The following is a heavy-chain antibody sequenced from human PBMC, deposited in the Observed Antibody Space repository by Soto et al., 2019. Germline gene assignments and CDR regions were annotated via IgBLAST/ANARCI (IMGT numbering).Heavy chain of an antibody. CDR2: IIPILGIA. J-gene: IGHJ4*02. CDR3: ALEGGSGSSTDY. CDR1: GGTFRSYT. D-gene: IGHD3-10*01. V-gene: IGHV1-69*02. Sequence: QVQLVQSGAEVKKPGSSVKVSCKASGGTFRSYTISWVRQAPGQGLEWMGRIIPILGIANYAQKFQGRVTITADKSTSTAYMELSSLRSEDTAVYYCALEGGSGSSTDYWGQGTLVTVSS.